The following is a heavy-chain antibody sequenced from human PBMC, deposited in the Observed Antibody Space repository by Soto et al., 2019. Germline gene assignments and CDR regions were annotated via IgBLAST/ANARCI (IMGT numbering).Heavy chain of an antibody. CDR1: GFLVTTAGVA. J-gene: IGHJ4*02. CDR2: IYYNDDR. D-gene: IGHD5-12*01. V-gene: IGHV2-5*01. CDR3: AHSDGGYEIIYFDF. Sequence: SGPTLVNPTQTLTLTCTFSGFLVTTAGVAVGWIRQTPGGALEWLTLIYYNDDRRFSPSLKTRLTITGDTSKNQVVLSLTNVDPGDTATYFCAHSDGGYEIIYFDFWGQGIPVTVSS.